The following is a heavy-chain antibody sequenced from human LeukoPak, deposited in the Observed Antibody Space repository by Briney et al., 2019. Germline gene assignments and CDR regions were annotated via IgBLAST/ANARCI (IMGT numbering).Heavy chain of an antibody. J-gene: IGHJ4*02. CDR3: ARANRYDLYFDY. CDR2: INHSGST. V-gene: IGHV4-34*01. D-gene: IGHD5-12*01. Sequence: SETLSLTCDVYGGSFSGYYWSWIRQPPEKGLEWIGEINHSGSTNYNPSLKSRVTISVDTSKNQFSLKLNSVTAADTAVYYCARANRYDLYFDYWGQGTLVTVSS. CDR1: GGSFSGYY.